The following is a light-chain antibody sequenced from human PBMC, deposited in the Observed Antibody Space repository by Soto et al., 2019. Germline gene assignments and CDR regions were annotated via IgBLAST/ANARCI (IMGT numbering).Light chain of an antibody. CDR2: GAS. V-gene: IGKV3-20*01. J-gene: IGKJ1*01. Sequence: EIVLTQSPGTLSLSPGERATLSCRASQSISSSHLAWYQQKAGQAPRVLIYGASSRATGIPDRFSGSGSGTEFTLTISRLEPEDFAVYYCQQYVSSPWTFGQGTKVEIK. CDR1: QSISSSH. CDR3: QQYVSSPWT.